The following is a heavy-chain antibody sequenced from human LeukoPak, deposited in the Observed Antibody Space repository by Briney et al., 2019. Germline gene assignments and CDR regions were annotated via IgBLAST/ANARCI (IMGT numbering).Heavy chain of an antibody. CDR1: GFIFRSYG. CDR2: ISYDGSNK. D-gene: IGHD6-19*01. Sequence: PGGSLRLSFAASGFIFRSYGMHWVRQAPGKGLEWVAVISYDGSNKYYTDSVKGRFTISRDNSKNTLYLQMNSLRAEDTAVYYCAKGKQWLVPFDYWGQGTLVTVSS. V-gene: IGHV3-30*18. J-gene: IGHJ4*02. CDR3: AKGKQWLVPFDY.